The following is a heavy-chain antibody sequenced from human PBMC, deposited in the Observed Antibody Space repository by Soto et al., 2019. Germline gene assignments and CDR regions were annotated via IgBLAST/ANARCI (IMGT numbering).Heavy chain of an antibody. Sequence: QVQLQESGPGLVKPSQTLSLTCTVSGGSISSGGYYWSWIRQHPGKGLEWIGYIYHSGGIYFNPSLKSRVTISLDTSTNQFSLKLSSVTAADTAVYYCARVERYSGYLDYWGQGTLVTVSS. J-gene: IGHJ4*02. CDR2: IYHSGGI. D-gene: IGHD5-12*01. CDR1: GGSISSGGYY. V-gene: IGHV4-31*03. CDR3: ARVERYSGYLDY.